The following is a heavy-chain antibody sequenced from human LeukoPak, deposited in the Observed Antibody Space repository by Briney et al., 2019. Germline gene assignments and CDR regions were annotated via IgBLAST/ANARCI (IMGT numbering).Heavy chain of an antibody. V-gene: IGHV3-7*01. CDR3: ARDRAVYSDSRGYYPDAFDI. Sequence: GGSLRLSCAASGFTLGTYWMTWFRQTPRKGLEWAAAIKEDGSEAYYVDSVKGRFTISRDNAKNSLYLQMNSLRAEDTAMYYCARDRAVYSDSRGYYPDAFDIWGQGTMVTVSS. D-gene: IGHD3-22*01. CDR2: IKEDGSEA. J-gene: IGHJ3*02. CDR1: GFTLGTYW.